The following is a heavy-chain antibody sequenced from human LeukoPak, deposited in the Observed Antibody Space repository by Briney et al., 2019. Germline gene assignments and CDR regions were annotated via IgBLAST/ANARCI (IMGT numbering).Heavy chain of an antibody. V-gene: IGHV3-23*01. CDR3: AKDGGLWVSAHWGDS. CDR2: ITTSDGNT. J-gene: IGHJ4*02. D-gene: IGHD7-27*01. CDR1: GFTVGSNY. Sequence: QPGGSLRLSCAASGFTVGSNYMSWVRQAPGKGLEWVSTITTSDGNTYYADSVKGRFTVSRDNSKNTLFLQMNSLRAEDTAVYYCAKDGGLWVSAHWGDSWGRGTLVTVSS.